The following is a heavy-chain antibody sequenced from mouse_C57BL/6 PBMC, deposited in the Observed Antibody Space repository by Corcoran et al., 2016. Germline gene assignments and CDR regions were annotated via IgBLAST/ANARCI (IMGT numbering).Heavy chain of an antibody. Sequence: EVQLQQSGPELVKPGASVKIPCKASGYTFTDYNMDWVKQSHGKSLEWIGDISPNNGGTIYNQKFKGKATLTVDKSSSTAYMELRSLTSEDTAVYYCARYVYGSYAMDYWGQGTSVTVSS. J-gene: IGHJ4*01. CDR2: ISPNNGGT. CDR1: GYTFTDYN. CDR3: ARYVYGSYAMDY. V-gene: IGHV1-18*01. D-gene: IGHD2-2*01.